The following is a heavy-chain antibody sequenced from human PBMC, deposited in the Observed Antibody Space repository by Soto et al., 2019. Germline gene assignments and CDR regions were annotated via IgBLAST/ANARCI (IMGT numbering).Heavy chain of an antibody. CDR2: ISGSGGST. CDR1: GFTFSSYA. D-gene: IGHD3-3*01. V-gene: IGHV3-23*01. J-gene: IGHJ4*02. CDR3: VAPLYYTFSSGYFYFDY. Sequence: PGGSLRLSCAASGFTFSSYAMSWVRQAPGKGLEWVSAISGSGGSTYYADYVKGRFTISRDNSKNTLYLQMNSLRAEDTAVYYWVAPLYYTFSSGYFYFDYRSQETLVTVS.